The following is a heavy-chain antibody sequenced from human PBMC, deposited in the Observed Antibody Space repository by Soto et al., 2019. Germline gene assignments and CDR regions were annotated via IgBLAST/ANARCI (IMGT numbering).Heavy chain of an antibody. CDR1: GYTFTGYY. D-gene: IGHD4-17*01. J-gene: IGHJ4*02. CDR2: INPNSGGT. CDR3: ARALNSYGGNSFDH. V-gene: IGHV1-2*04. Sequence: ASVKVSCKASGYTFTGYYVHWVRQAPGQGLEWMGWINPNSGGTNYAQKFQGWVTMTRDTSISTAYMELSRLRSDDTAVYYCARALNSYGGNSFDHWGQGTLVTVSS.